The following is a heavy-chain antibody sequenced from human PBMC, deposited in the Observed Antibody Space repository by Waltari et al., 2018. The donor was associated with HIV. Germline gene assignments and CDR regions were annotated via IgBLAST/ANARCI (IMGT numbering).Heavy chain of an antibody. CDR1: GFTFSSYG. D-gene: IGHD2-15*01. Sequence: QVQLVESGGGVVQPGRSLRLSCAASGFTFSSYGMHWVRQAPGKGLEWVAVISYDGSNKYYADSVKGRFTISRDNSKNTLYLQMNSLRAEDTAVYYCAKEGDCSGGSCYYFDYWGQGTLVTVSS. V-gene: IGHV3-30*18. J-gene: IGHJ4*02. CDR3: AKEGDCSGGSCYYFDY. CDR2: ISYDGSNK.